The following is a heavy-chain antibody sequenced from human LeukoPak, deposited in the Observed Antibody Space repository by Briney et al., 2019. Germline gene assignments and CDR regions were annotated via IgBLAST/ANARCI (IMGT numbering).Heavy chain of an antibody. CDR2: ISWNSGSI. V-gene: IGHV3-9*01. Sequence: GGSLRLSCAASGFTFDDYAMHWVRQAPGKGLEWVSGISWNSGSIGYADSVKGRFTISRDNAKNSLYLQMNSLRAEDTALYYCAKAGPDYSSSWYYFDYWGQGTLVTVSS. CDR3: AKAGPDYSSSWYYFDY. D-gene: IGHD6-13*01. J-gene: IGHJ4*02. CDR1: GFTFDDYA.